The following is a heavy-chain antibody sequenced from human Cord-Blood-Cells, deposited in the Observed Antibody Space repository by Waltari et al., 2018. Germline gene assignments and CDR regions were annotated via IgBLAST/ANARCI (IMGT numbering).Heavy chain of an antibody. CDR3: ARGGDGYKLYYYYGMDV. CDR2: IIPIFGTA. V-gene: IGHV1-69*01. Sequence: QVQLVQSGAEVKKTGSSVKVSCKASGGTFSSNAISWVRQAPGQGLEWMGGIIPIFGTANYAQKFQGRVTITGDESTSTAYMELSSLRSEDTGVYYCARGGDGYKLYYYYGMDVLGQGTTVTVSS. CDR1: GGTFSSNA. D-gene: IGHD5-12*01. J-gene: IGHJ6*02.